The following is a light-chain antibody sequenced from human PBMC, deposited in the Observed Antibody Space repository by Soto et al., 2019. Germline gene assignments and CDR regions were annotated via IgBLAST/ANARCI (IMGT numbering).Light chain of an antibody. Sequence: IVLTQSPGTLSLSPGETATLSCRASQSVTTQLAWYQQKRGRAPRLIIHGASRRATGIPDRISGSGSGTDFTLTISSLQPDDFATYYCQQYSSYWTFAQGTKVDIK. CDR1: QSVTTQ. J-gene: IGKJ1*01. CDR3: QQYSSYWT. V-gene: IGKV3-20*01. CDR2: GAS.